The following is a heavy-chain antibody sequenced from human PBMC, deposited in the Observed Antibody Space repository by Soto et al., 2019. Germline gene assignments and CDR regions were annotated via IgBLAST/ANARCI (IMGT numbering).Heavy chain of an antibody. D-gene: IGHD6-19*01. CDR1: GYTFTSYA. J-gene: IGHJ6*02. V-gene: IGHV1-3*01. CDR2: INAGNGNT. Sequence: ASVKVPCKASGYTFTSYAMHWVRQAPGQRLEWMGWINAGNGNTKYSQKFQGRVTITRDTSASTAYMELSSLRSEDTAVYYCARARGSGWFNYYYGMDVWGQGTTVTVSS. CDR3: ARARGSGWFNYYYGMDV.